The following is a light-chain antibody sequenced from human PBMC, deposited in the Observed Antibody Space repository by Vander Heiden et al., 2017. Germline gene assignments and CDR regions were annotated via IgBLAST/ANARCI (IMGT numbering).Light chain of an antibody. J-gene: IGLJ2*01. CDR2: DNN. V-gene: IGLV1-51*01. CDR3: ATWDTSLSAVV. Sequence: QSVLTQPPSVSAAPGQRGTISCSGRSSNIGNNYVSWYQHLPGTSPKLLIYDNNKRPSGIPDRFSGSKSGTSATLGITGLQTGDEADYYCATWDTSLSAVVFGGGTKLTVL. CDR1: SSNIGNNY.